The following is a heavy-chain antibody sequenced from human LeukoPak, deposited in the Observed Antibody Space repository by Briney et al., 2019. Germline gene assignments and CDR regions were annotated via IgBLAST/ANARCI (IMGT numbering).Heavy chain of an antibody. D-gene: IGHD6-19*01. CDR2: RYPGEYAT. V-gene: IGHV5-51*01. Sequence: GESLKISCKGSGYSFSSYGIGWVRQMSWKGLDWMGIRYPGEYATRYSPSFQGQVTISADKSISTAYLQWSSLKASDTATYYCARRGSSGWFFDYWGQGTLVTVSS. CDR1: GYSFSSYG. CDR3: ARRGSSGWFFDY. J-gene: IGHJ4*02.